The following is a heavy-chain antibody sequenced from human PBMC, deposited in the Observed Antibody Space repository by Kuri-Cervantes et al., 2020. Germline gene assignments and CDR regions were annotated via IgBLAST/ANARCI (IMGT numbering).Heavy chain of an antibody. CDR3: ARGREWLRSRPFDY. CDR2: INHSGGT. CDR1: GASFSPYY. Sequence: SQTLSLTCAVYGASFSPYYWNWIRQPPGKGLEWIGEINHSGGTNYNPSLKSRVTISVDTSKNQFSLKLSSVTAADTAVYYCARGREWLRSRPFDYWGQGTLVTVSS. V-gene: IGHV4-34*01. D-gene: IGHD5-12*01. J-gene: IGHJ4*02.